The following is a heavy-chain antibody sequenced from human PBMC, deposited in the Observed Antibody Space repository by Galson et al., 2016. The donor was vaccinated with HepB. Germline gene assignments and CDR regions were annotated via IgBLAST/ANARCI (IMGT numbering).Heavy chain of an antibody. V-gene: IGHV3-23*01. CDR1: GFTFSTYA. CDR3: EKISVQYSYHYWGFDY. D-gene: IGHD5-18*01. Sequence: SLRLSCAASGFTFSTYAMSWVRQAPGKGXXXVSXXXGXXXTKFXXSVXGRFTISRDNSKTTLYRQMNSLRVEDTAVYYCEKISVQYSYHYWGFDYWGQGTLVTVSS. CDR2: XXGXXXT. J-gene: IGHJ4*02.